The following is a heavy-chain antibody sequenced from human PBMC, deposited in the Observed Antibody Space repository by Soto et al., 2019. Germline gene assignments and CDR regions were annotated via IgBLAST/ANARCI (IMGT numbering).Heavy chain of an antibody. CDR1: GFTFSEYA. Sequence: PGGSLRLSCAASGFTFSEYAMTWVRQAPGKGLEWVSVIGGAGSNIYYADSVEGRFTVSRDDSKNTLYLRMDSLRVEDTAVYYCAKDFVSRKGVYDPFDLWGPGTMVTVS. CDR2: IGGAGSNI. CDR3: AKDFVSRKGVYDPFDL. V-gene: IGHV3-23*01. D-gene: IGHD2-8*01. J-gene: IGHJ3*01.